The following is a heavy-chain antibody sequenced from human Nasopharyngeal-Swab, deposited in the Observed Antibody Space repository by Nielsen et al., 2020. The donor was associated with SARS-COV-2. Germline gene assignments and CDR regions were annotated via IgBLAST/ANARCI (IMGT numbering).Heavy chain of an antibody. CDR3: AKDLPYYDILTGYYSYYYGMDV. Sequence: LRLSCAASGFTFSSYAMSWVRQAPGKGLEWVSAISGSGGSTYYADSVKGRFTISRDNSKNTLYLQMNSLRAEDTAVYYCAKDLPYYDILTGYYSYYYGMDVWGQGTTVTVSS. J-gene: IGHJ6*02. CDR2: ISGSGGST. V-gene: IGHV3-23*01. CDR1: GFTFSSYA. D-gene: IGHD3-9*01.